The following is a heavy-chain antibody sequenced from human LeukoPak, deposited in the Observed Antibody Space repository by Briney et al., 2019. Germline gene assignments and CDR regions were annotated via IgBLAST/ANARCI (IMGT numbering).Heavy chain of an antibody. CDR3: ARGGYSGYDDALDI. CDR2: INHSGST. V-gene: IGHV4-34*01. J-gene: IGHJ3*02. D-gene: IGHD5-12*01. CDR1: GGSFSGYY. Sequence: SETLSLTCAVYGGSFSGYYWSWIRQPPGKGLEWIGEINHSGSTNYNPSLKSRVTISVDTSKNQFSLKLSSVTAADTAVYYCARGGYSGYDDALDIWGQGTMVTVSS.